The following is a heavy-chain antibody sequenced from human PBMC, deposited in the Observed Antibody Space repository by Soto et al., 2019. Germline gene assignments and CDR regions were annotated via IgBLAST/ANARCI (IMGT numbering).Heavy chain of an antibody. J-gene: IGHJ4*02. D-gene: IGHD3-10*01. CDR2: ISYDGSNK. V-gene: IGHV3-30-3*01. CDR1: GFTFSSYA. CDR3: AREGTKMVRGVIMGGYFDY. Sequence: QVQLVESGGGVVQPGRSLRLSCAASGFTFSSYAMHWVRQAPGKGLEWVAVISYDGSNKYYADSVKGRFTISRDNSKNTLYLQMNSLRAEDTAVYYCAREGTKMVRGVIMGGYFDYWGQGTLVTVSS.